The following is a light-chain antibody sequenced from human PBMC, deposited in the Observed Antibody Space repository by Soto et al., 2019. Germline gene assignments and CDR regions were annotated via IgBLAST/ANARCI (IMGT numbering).Light chain of an antibody. CDR2: AAS. CDR1: QNISNY. Sequence: DIQMTQSPSSLSASVGDRVSITCRASQNISNYLNWYQQKPGKAPKFLIYAASSLQSGVPSRFSGSGSGTDFTLTISSLQPEDFATYYCQQLNSYPLTFGGGTKVEIK. CDR3: QQLNSYPLT. V-gene: IGKV1-39*01. J-gene: IGKJ4*01.